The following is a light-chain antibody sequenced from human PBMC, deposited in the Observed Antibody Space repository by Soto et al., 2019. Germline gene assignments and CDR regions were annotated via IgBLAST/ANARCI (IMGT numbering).Light chain of an antibody. CDR3: QHYYSYPYT. V-gene: IGKV1-5*03. J-gene: IGKJ2*01. Sequence: DIQMTQSPSTLSASIGDRVNITCRASQSISRWLDWYQQKPQKPPKLLIYRASSLESGVPSRFSGSESGTEFTLTISSLQPDDSAIYYCQHYYSYPYTFGQGTKLEIK. CDR1: QSISRW. CDR2: RAS.